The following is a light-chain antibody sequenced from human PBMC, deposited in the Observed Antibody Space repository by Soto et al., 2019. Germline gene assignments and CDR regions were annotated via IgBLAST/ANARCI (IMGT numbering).Light chain of an antibody. CDR3: CSYTRSATLL. CDR1: SGDIGDYNY. Sequence: QCALAQPASGSGAAGEGSSISCVGNSGDIGDYNYVSWYQQHPGKVPKVIIYDVSNRPSGVSYRFSGTKSGNTASLTVSGLQAEDQADYYCCSYTRSATLLLGTG. V-gene: IGLV2-14*01. CDR2: DVS. J-gene: IGLJ1*01.